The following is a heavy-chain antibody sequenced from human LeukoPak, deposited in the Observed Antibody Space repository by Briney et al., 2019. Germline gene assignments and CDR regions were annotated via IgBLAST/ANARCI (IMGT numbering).Heavy chain of an antibody. D-gene: IGHD3-22*01. CDR1: GFDVSSHH. J-gene: IGHJ3*02. Sequence: PGGSLRLSCAASGFDVSSHHMVWVRQAPGKGLEWVSVTYTRGNSYYTDSVKGRFIISRDTSKNTMDLRMNSLRPEDSAQYFCARGGRGSAAVVAPRSFDIWGQGTMVAVSS. V-gene: IGHV3-53*01. CDR2: TYTRGNS. CDR3: ARGGRGSAAVVAPRSFDI.